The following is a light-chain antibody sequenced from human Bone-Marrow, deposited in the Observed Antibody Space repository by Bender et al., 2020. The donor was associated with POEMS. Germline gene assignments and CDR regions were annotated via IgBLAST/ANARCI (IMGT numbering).Light chain of an antibody. CDR3: SSFGGRDNYVL. J-gene: IGLJ2*01. CDR1: SRDVGMFNL. V-gene: IGLV2-8*01. Sequence: QSALTQPASVSGSPGQSITISCTGTSRDVGMFNLVSWYQQYPGKAPKFIIYEVTKRPSGVPDRFSASKSGNTASLTVSGLQAEDEADYYCSSFGGRDNYVLFGGGTKLTVL. CDR2: EVT.